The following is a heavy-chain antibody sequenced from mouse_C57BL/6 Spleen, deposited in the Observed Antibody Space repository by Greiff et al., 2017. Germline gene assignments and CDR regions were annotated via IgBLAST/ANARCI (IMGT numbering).Heavy chain of an antibody. Sequence: QVLLQQPGAELVKPGASVKLSCKASGYTFTSYWMQWVKQRPGQGLEWIGEIVPSDSYTNYNHKVTGQATFTVDTSSSTPYMQLSSLRSEDSAVYYCARRVTTVVATSDYWGQGTTLTVSS. J-gene: IGHJ2*01. V-gene: IGHV1-50*01. D-gene: IGHD1-1*01. CDR3: ARRVTTVVATSDY. CDR2: IVPSDSYT. CDR1: GYTFTSYW.